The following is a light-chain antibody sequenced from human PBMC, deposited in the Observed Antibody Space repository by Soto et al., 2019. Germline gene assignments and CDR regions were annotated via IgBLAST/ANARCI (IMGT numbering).Light chain of an antibody. CDR3: KQYKEWPPFT. CDR1: QSMTTK. Sequence: EIVMTQSPATLSVSPVEGVTLSCMASQSMTTKLAWYQQKPGQAPRLLIHGAFTRATGIPARFSGSGSGTEFTLSISSLRSEDFAVYYCKQYKEWPPFTFGQGTRLDIK. J-gene: IGKJ5*01. CDR2: GAF. V-gene: IGKV3-15*01.